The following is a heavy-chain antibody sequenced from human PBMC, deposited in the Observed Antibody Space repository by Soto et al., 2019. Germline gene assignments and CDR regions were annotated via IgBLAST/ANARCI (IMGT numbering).Heavy chain of an antibody. J-gene: IGHJ6*02. Sequence: GGSLRLSCAASGFTFSTYAMSWVRQAPGKGLEWIGRIKSKTDGGTTDYAAPVKGRFTISRDDSKNTLYLQMNSLKTEDTAVYYCTTDVLGGARLPPYYYGMDVWGQGTTVTVSS. V-gene: IGHV3-15*01. CDR1: GFTFSTYA. CDR2: IKSKTDGGTT. CDR3: TTDVLGGARLPPYYYGMDV. D-gene: IGHD3-10*01.